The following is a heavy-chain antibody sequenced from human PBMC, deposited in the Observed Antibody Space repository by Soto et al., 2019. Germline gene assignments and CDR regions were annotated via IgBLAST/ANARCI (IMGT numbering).Heavy chain of an antibody. CDR1: GFSFSGYA. CDR3: VAPGAYWTR. V-gene: IGHV3-23*01. CDR2: ITASCDAT. Sequence: VQLLESGGGLVQPGGSLRLSCAASGFSFSGYAMSWVRQAPGKGLEWISSITASCDATYYADSVKGRFTISRDNSKSSLFVQLDILGVEDTAIYCGVAPGAYWTRWGQGTLVAVSS. J-gene: IGHJ4*02. D-gene: IGHD1-1*01.